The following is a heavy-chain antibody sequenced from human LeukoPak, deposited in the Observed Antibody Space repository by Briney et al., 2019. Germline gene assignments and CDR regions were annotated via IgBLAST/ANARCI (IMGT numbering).Heavy chain of an antibody. D-gene: IGHD2-2*01. CDR3: ARGGEVVPAAMSIWFDP. Sequence: ASVKVSCKTSGFTFIIYGINWVRQATGQGLEWMGWMNPNSGNTGYAQKFQGRVTMTRNTSISTAYMELSSLRSEDTAVYYCARGGEVVPAAMSIWFDPWGQGTLVTVSS. J-gene: IGHJ5*02. CDR2: MNPNSGNT. CDR1: GFTFIIYG. V-gene: IGHV1-8*02.